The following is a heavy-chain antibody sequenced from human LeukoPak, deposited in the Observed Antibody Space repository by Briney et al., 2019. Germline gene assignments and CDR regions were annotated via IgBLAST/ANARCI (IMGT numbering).Heavy chain of an antibody. CDR3: ARVLVSYYYYYMDV. D-gene: IGHD1-26*01. CDR1: GFTVSSNY. CDR2: IYSGGST. Sequence: GGSLRLSCAASGFTVSSNYMSWVRQAPGKGLEWVSVIYSGGSTYYADSVKGRFTISRDNSKNTLYLQMNSLRAEDTAVYYCARVLVSYYYYYMDVWGKGTTVTVSS. V-gene: IGHV3-66*01. J-gene: IGHJ6*03.